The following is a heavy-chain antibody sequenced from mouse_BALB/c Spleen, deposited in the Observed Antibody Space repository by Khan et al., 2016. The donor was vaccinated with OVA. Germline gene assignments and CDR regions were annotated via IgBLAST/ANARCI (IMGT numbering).Heavy chain of an antibody. V-gene: IGHV1S41*01. Sequence: DLVKPGASVKLSCKASGYTFTSYWINWIKERPGQGLEWIGRVAPGSGSTSYNEMFKAKAILTIDIFSRTANIQLSSLTSEDSAVXVCASSNYCGTILYSMDYWGQGTSVTVSS. CDR3: ASSNYCGTILYSMDY. D-gene: IGHD1-1*01. CDR1: GYTFTSYW. J-gene: IGHJ4*01. CDR2: VAPGSGST.